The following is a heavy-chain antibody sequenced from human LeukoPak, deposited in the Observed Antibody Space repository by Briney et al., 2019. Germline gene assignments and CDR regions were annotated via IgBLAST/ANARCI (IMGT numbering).Heavy chain of an antibody. CDR1: GFTFDDYG. Sequence: GGSLRLSCAASGFTFDDYGMSWVRQAPGKGLVWVSRIDRDGSSTTYADSVKGRFTISRDNAKNTLYLQMNSLRAEDTAVYYCARGETGSYGGSYQTVGYWGQGTLVTVSS. CDR2: IDRDGSST. V-gene: IGHV3-74*01. CDR3: ARGETGSYGGSYQTVGY. D-gene: IGHD1-26*01. J-gene: IGHJ4*02.